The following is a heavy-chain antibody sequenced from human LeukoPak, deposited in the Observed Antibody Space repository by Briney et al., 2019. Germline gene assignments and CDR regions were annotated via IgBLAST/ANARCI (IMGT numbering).Heavy chain of an antibody. D-gene: IGHD3-10*01. CDR3: AKDKRLWFGEASFDY. CDR2: ISYDGSNK. CDR1: GFTFSSYG. V-gene: IGHV3-30*18. J-gene: IGHJ4*02. Sequence: PGGSLRLSCAASGFTFSSYGMHWVRQAPGKGLEWVAVISYDGSNKYYADSVKGRFTISRDNSKNTLYLQMNSLRAEDTAVYYCAKDKRLWFGEASFDYWGQGTLVTVSS.